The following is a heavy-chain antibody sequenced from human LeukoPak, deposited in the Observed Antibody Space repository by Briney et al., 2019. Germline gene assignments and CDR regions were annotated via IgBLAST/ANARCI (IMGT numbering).Heavy chain of an antibody. J-gene: IGHJ6*03. CDR1: GGSISSYY. V-gene: IGHV4-4*09. D-gene: IGHD3-10*01. Sequence: PSETLSLTCTVSGGSISSYYWSWIRQPPGKGLEWIGYIYTSGSTNYNPSLKSRVTISVDTSKNQFSLKLSSVTAADTAVYYCARRVRGADYYYYYYMDVWGKGTTVTVSS. CDR2: IYTSGST. CDR3: ARRVRGADYYYYYYMDV.